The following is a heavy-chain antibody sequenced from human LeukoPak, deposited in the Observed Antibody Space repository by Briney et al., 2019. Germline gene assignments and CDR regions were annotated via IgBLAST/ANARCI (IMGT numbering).Heavy chain of an antibody. CDR3: ARDAIDSSGFDFDY. Sequence: PGGCLRLSCAASGFTFSDYYMTWIRQAPGKGLECISYISTSAGTIYYADSVKGRFTISRDNAKNSLYLQMNSLRAEDTAVYYCARDAIDSSGFDFDYWGQGTLVTVSS. CDR1: GFTFSDYY. D-gene: IGHD3-22*01. J-gene: IGHJ4*02. CDR2: ISTSAGTI. V-gene: IGHV3-11*01.